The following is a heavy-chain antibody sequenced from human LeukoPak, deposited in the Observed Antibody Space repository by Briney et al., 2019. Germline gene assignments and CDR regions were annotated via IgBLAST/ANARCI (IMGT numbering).Heavy chain of an antibody. Sequence: GGSLRLSCAASGFTFSSYGMHWVRQAPGKGLEWVAFIRYDGSNKYYADSVKGRFTISRDNSKNTLYLQMNSLRAEDTAVYYCAKGAYCGGDCYLYYYYYMDVWGKGTTVTISS. CDR3: AKGAYCGGDCYLYYYYYMDV. CDR2: IRYDGSNK. D-gene: IGHD2-21*02. V-gene: IGHV3-30*02. J-gene: IGHJ6*03. CDR1: GFTFSSYG.